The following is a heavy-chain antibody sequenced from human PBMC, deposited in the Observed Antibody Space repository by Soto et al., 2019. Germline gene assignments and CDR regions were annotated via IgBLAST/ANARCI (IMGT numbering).Heavy chain of an antibody. V-gene: IGHV1-2*04. CDR2: INPNSGGT. J-gene: IGHJ3*01. Sequence: ASVKVSCKASGYTFTDFHIHWVRQAPGQTLEWMGWINPNSGGTVYAPRFQDLVTMTRDASITTVYLEIARLKSGDTAMYFCTRSPYCANRDSLTSGAFDVRGQGTVVTVSS. CDR1: GYTFTDFH. D-gene: IGHD2-8*01. CDR3: TRSPYCANRDSLTSGAFDV.